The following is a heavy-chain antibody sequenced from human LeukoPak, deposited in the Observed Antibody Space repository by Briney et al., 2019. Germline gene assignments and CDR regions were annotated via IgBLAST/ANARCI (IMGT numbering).Heavy chain of an antibody. D-gene: IGHD2-15*01. CDR2: IYYSGST. Sequence: PSETLFLTCTVSGGSISSSSYYWGWIRQPPGKGLEWIGSIYYSGSTYYNPSLKSRVTISVDTSKNQFSLKLSSVTAADTAVYYCASVWQRINWFDPWGQGTLVTVSS. CDR3: ASVWQRINWFDP. CDR1: GGSISSSSYY. V-gene: IGHV4-39*01. J-gene: IGHJ5*02.